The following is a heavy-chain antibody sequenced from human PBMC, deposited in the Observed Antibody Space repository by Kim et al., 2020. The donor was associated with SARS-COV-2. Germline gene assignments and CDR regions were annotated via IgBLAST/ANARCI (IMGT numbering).Heavy chain of an antibody. CDR2: ISYDGSNK. V-gene: IGHV3-30*18. Sequence: GGSLRLSCAASGFTFSSYGMHWVRQAPGKGLEWVAVISYDGSNKYYADSVKGRFTISRDNSKNTLYLQMNSLRAEDTAVYYCAKGGYDSSGSIAVFDYWGQGTLVTVSS. D-gene: IGHD3-22*01. J-gene: IGHJ4*02. CDR3: AKGGYDSSGSIAVFDY. CDR1: GFTFSSYG.